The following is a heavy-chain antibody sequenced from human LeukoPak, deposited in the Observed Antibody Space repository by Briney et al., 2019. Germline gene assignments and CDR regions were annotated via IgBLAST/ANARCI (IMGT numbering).Heavy chain of an antibody. D-gene: IGHD2-2*01. CDR2: ISSSSSYI. CDR1: GSTFSSYW. J-gene: IGHJ4*02. V-gene: IGHV3-21*01. CDR3: ASVLPTEN. Sequence: GGSLRLSCAASGSTFSSYWMHGVRQAPGKGRVWVSSISSSSSYIYYADSVKGRFTISRGNAKNSLYLQMNSLRAEDTAVYYCASVLPTENWGQGTLVTVSS.